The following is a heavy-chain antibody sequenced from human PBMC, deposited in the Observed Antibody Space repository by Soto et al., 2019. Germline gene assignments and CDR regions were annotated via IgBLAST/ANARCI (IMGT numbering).Heavy chain of an antibody. Sequence: GGSLRLSCAASGFTFSDYYMSWIRQAPGKGLEWVSYISSSGATINYPDSVKGRFTISRDNANNSLYLQMNSLRAEDTAVYYCARRVVAGKIYFYYWGQGTLVTVSS. J-gene: IGHJ4*02. CDR3: ARRVVAGKIYFYY. V-gene: IGHV3-11*01. CDR2: ISSSGATI. CDR1: GFTFSDYY. D-gene: IGHD6-19*01.